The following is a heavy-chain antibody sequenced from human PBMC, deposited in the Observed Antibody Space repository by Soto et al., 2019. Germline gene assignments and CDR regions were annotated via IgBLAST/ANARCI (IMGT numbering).Heavy chain of an antibody. CDR1: GFTFSSYS. V-gene: IGHV3-48*01. CDR3: ARDRGVVVVAATPGWFDP. Sequence: EVQLVESGGGLVQPGGSLRLSCAASGFTFSSYSMNWVRQAPGKGLEWVSYISSSSSTIYYADSVKGRFTISRDNAKNSLYLQMNSLRAEDTAVYYCARDRGVVVVAATPGWFDPWGQGTLVTVSS. CDR2: ISSSSSTI. J-gene: IGHJ5*02. D-gene: IGHD2-15*01.